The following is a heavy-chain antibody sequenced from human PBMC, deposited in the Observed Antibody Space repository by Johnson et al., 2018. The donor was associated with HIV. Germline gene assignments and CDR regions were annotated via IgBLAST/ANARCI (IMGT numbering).Heavy chain of an antibody. CDR1: GFTFDEYA. CDR3: ARSSGSYLDDAFDI. J-gene: IGHJ3*02. CDR2: ISWNSGSI. V-gene: IGHV3-9*01. D-gene: IGHD1-26*01. Sequence: VQLVESGGGLVQPGRSLRLSCAASGFTFDEYAMHWVRQAPGKGLEWVSGISWNSGSIGYGDSVKGRFTISRDNAKNSLYLQMNSLRAEDTALYYCARSSGSYLDDAFDIWGQGTMVTVSS.